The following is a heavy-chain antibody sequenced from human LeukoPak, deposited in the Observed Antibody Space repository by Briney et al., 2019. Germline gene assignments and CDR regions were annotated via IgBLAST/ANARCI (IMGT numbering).Heavy chain of an antibody. CDR1: GFTFSSYE. V-gene: IGHV3-20*04. CDR2: INWNGGST. J-gene: IGHJ4*02. D-gene: IGHD4-17*01. CDR3: ARGYDYGDCVDY. Sequence: GGSLRLSCAASGFTFSSYEMNWVRQAPGKGLEWVSGINWNGGSTGYADSVKGRFTISRDNAKNSLYLQMNSLRAEDTALYYCARGYDYGDCVDYWGQGTLVTVSS.